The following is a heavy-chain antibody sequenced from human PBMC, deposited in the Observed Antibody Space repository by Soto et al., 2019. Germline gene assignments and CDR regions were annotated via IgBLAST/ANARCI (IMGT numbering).Heavy chain of an antibody. CDR2: IFYDGVT. Sequence: SETLSLTCAVYGGSFSGYYWSWIRQPPGKGLEWIAYIFYDGVTKYNPSLKSRVTMSVDRSKNQFTLQLTSVTVEDTAVYYCATSYGNAWYTYWGQGTQVTVSS. V-gene: IGHV4-59*01. CDR3: ATSYGNAWYTY. CDR1: GGSFSGYY. J-gene: IGHJ4*02. D-gene: IGHD6-13*01.